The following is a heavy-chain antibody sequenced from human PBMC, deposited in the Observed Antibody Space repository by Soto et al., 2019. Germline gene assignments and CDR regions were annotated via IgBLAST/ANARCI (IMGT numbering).Heavy chain of an antibody. V-gene: IGHV3-74*01. CDR3: ARGAYYDFWSMDV. Sequence: GGSLRLSCAASGFTFSSYWMHWVRQAPGKGLVWVSRINSDGSSASYADSVKGRFTISRDNAKNTPYLQMNSLRAEDTAVYYCARGAYYDFWSMDVWGQGTTVTVSS. CDR2: INSDGSSA. CDR1: GFTFSSYW. J-gene: IGHJ6*02. D-gene: IGHD3-3*01.